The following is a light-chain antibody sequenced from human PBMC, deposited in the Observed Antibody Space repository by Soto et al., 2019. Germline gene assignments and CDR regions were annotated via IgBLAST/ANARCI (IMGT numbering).Light chain of an antibody. CDR3: QLSQQRSSWPPIA. Sequence: IVLTQSPATLSLSPGERATLSCGASQSVSSSYLAWYQQKPGLAPRLLIYDASSRATGIPDRFSGSGSGTNFTLTISRLEPEDFAVYYCQLSQQRSSWPPIAFGQGTRLEI. V-gene: IGKV3D-20*01. CDR1: QSVSSSY. CDR2: DAS. J-gene: IGKJ5*01.